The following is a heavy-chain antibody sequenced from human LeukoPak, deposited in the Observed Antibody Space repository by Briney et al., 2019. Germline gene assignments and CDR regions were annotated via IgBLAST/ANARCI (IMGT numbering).Heavy chain of an antibody. D-gene: IGHD2-2*01. CDR3: VRHEDPYQPINY. V-gene: IGHV4-30-4*01. CDR1: GGSISSGDYY. CDR2: IYYSGST. Sequence: SQTLSLTCTVSGGSISSGDYYWSWIRQPPGKGLEWIGYIYYSGSTYYNPSLKSRLTISVGPSNNQLSLRLSSVTAADTAIYYCVRHEDPYQPINYWGQGTLVTVSS. J-gene: IGHJ4*02.